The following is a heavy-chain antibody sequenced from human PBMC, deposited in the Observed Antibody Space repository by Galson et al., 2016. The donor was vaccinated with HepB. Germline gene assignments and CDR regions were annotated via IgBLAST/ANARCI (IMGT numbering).Heavy chain of an antibody. CDR2: IYYSGST. V-gene: IGHV4-39*01. Sequence: ETLSLTCIVSGDSISSLEYYWGWIRQPPGRGLEWIGSIYYSGSTSYNPSLESRVTISVDTPKNQFSLRLSSVTAADTAVYYCATGISVAGKYYYYYMDVWGKGTPVTVSS. J-gene: IGHJ6*03. CDR1: GDSISSLEYY. CDR3: ATGISVAGKYYYYYMDV. D-gene: IGHD6-19*01.